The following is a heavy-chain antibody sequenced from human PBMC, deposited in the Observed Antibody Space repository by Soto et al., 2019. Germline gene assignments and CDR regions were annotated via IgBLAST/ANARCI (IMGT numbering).Heavy chain of an antibody. CDR3: TTDRVYCDSSGYYFPFGP. CDR1: GFTFSNSG. Sequence: GGVLRLSCGASGFTFSNSGVNWVRQAPGKGLEWVGRIKSKTDGGTTDYAAPVKGRFTISRDDSKNTLYLQMNSLKTEDTAVYYCTTDRVYCDSSGYYFPFGPWGQGTLVTVSS. V-gene: IGHV3-15*07. CDR2: IKSKTDGGTT. J-gene: IGHJ5*02. D-gene: IGHD3-22*01.